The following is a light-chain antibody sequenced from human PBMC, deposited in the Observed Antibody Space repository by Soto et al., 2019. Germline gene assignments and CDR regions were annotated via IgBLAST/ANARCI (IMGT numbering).Light chain of an antibody. Sequence: DIQMTKSPSSLYASLGDRVTITCRASQGIGVYLAGFQQKPGNVPKLLIYAASTLQSGVPSRFSGTGSGTEFTLTISNLQPEDVATDDSKKYNSSPLTFGGGTNVEIK. V-gene: IGKV1-27*01. CDR3: KKYNSSPLT. J-gene: IGKJ4*01. CDR1: QGIGVY. CDR2: AAS.